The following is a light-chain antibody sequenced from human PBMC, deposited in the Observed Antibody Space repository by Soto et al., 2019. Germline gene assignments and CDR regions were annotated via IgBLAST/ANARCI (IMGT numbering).Light chain of an antibody. J-gene: IGKJ4*01. CDR2: WAS. Sequence: DIVMTQSPDSLAVSLGERVTINCKSSQSVLYSSNNRNYLAWFQQKPGHPPKLLIYWASTRESGVPDRFSCSGSVTDFTPTISGLQDEDVAVYYCQQYYNTQLTFGGGTKVEI. V-gene: IGKV4-1*01. CDR3: QQYYNTQLT. CDR1: QSVLYSSNNRNY.